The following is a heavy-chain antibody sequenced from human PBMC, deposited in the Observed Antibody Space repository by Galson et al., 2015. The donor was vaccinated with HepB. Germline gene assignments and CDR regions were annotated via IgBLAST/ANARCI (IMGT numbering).Heavy chain of an antibody. Sequence: SLRLSCAASGFTFSNYVMNWVRQAPGKGLEWVSDISRTSSTIHYGDSVKGRFTISRDNAKNSLYLQMNSLRDEDTAVYYCARDHCSSTSCYPENYYDMDVWGQGTTVTVSS. V-gene: IGHV3-48*02. J-gene: IGHJ6*02. CDR1: GFTFSNYV. CDR2: ISRTSSTI. D-gene: IGHD2-2*01. CDR3: ARDHCSSTSCYPENYYDMDV.